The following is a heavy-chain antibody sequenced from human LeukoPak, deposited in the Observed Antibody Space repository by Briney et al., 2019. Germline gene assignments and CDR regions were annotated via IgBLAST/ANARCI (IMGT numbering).Heavy chain of an antibody. V-gene: IGHV3-66*01. CDR2: IYSGGTT. Sequence: GGSLRLSCATSAFTVSSNFMSWVRQAPGKGRGWVSVIYSGGTTLYADSVKGRFTISRDNSKNTLYRQMNSRTAEDTAVYYCARDSSGYYYAFDVWGQGKVVTVSS. J-gene: IGHJ3*01. CDR3: ARDSSGYYYAFDV. D-gene: IGHD3-22*01. CDR1: AFTVSSNF.